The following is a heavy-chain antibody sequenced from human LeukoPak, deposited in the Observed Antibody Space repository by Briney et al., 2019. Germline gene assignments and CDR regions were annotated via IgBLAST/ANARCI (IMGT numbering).Heavy chain of an antibody. Sequence: GGSLRLSCAASGFTFSSYWMHWVRQAPGKGLVWVSRINSDGSSTSYADSVKGRFTISRDNAKNTLYLQMNSLRVEDTAVYYCARDKHAGYCSSTSCYAYYGMDVWGQGTTVTVSS. J-gene: IGHJ6*02. CDR3: ARDKHAGYCSSTSCYAYYGMDV. V-gene: IGHV3-74*01. CDR2: INSDGSST. D-gene: IGHD2-2*01. CDR1: GFTFSSYW.